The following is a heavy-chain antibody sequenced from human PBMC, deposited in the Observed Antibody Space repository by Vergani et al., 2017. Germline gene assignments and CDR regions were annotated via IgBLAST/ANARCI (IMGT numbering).Heavy chain of an antibody. V-gene: IGHV3-15*07. CDR2: IKSTFDRGTT. J-gene: IGHJ6*02. Sequence: EVQLVESGGGIVKPGGSLRLSCVASGFSFRNAWMNWVRRTPGKGLEWVGRIKSTFDRGTTDYAAAVKGRSTISRDDSKNTLFLQMNGLKTEDIGVYYCTTDPRYCGDGSCCWLRDHHYYGMDVWGQGTTVTVSS. D-gene: IGHD2-21*01. CDR1: GFSFRNAW. CDR3: TTDPRYCGDGSCCWLRDHHYYGMDV.